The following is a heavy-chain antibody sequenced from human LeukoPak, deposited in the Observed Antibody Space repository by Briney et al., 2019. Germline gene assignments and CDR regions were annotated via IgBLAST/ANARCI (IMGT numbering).Heavy chain of an antibody. CDR3: ARDQSPSYQLLNPGSPRNYGMDV. V-gene: IGHV1-18*01. Sequence: ASVKVSCKASGYTFTSYGISWVRQAPGQGLEWMGWICAYNGNTNYAQKLQGRVTMTTDTSTSTAYMELRSLRSDDTAVYYCARDQSPSYQLLNPGSPRNYGMDVWGQGTTVTVSS. CDR1: GYTFTSYG. J-gene: IGHJ6*02. D-gene: IGHD2-2*01. CDR2: ICAYNGNT.